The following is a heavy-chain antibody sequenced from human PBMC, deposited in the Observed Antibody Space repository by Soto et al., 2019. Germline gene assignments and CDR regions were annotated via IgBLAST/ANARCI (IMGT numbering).Heavy chain of an antibody. CDR1: GYTFTSYG. CDR3: ARDGMAYCGGDCYYDAFDI. V-gene: IGHV1-18*04. CDR2: ISAYNGNT. J-gene: IGHJ3*02. D-gene: IGHD2-21*02. Sequence: GASVKVSCKASGYTFTSYGISWMRQAPGQGLEWMGWISAYNGNTNYAQKLQGRVTMTTDTSTSTAYMELRSLRSDDTAVYYCARDGMAYCGGDCYYDAFDIWGQGTMVTVSS.